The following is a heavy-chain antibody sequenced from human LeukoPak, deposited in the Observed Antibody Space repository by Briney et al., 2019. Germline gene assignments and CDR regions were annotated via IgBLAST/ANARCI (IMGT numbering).Heavy chain of an antibody. V-gene: IGHV3-30*18. CDR2: ISYDGSNK. CDR1: GFTFSSYA. J-gene: IGHJ1*01. CDR3: AKDFAKYCSGGCDFQH. Sequence: RGASVKVSCKASGFTFSSYAMHWVRQAPGKGLEWVAVISYDGSNKYYADSVKGRFTISRDNSKNTLYLQMNSLGAEDTAVYYCAKDFAKYCSGGCDFQHWGQGTLVTVS. D-gene: IGHD2-15*01.